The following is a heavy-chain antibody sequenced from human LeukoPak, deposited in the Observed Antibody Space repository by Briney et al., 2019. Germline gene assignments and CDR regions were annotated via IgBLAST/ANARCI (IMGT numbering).Heavy chain of an antibody. J-gene: IGHJ4*02. CDR2: ISAYNGNT. V-gene: IGHV1-18*01. CDR1: GYTFTSYG. D-gene: IGHD3-22*01. Sequence: ASVKVSCKASGYTFTSYGISWVRQAPGQGLKWMGWISAYNGNTNYAQKLQGRVTMTTDTSTSTAYMELRSLRSDDTAVYYCARDLKAYYYDSSGPRGYWGQGTLVTVSS. CDR3: ARDLKAYYYDSSGPRGY.